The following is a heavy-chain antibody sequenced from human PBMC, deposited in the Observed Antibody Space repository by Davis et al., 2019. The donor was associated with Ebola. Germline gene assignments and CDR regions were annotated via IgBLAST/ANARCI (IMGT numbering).Heavy chain of an antibody. CDR1: GYTFTSYG. Sequence: ASVKVSCKASGYTFTSYGISWVRQAPGQGLEWMGWISTYNGNTNYAQKLQGRVTMTTDTSTSTAYMELRSLTSDDTAVYYCARDLATALHYGMDVWGQGTTVTVS. CDR3: ARDLATALHYGMDV. D-gene: IGHD1-1*01. J-gene: IGHJ6*02. V-gene: IGHV1-18*01. CDR2: ISTYNGNT.